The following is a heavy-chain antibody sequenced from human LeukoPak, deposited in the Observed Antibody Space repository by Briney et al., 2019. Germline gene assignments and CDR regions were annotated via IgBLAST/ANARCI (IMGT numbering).Heavy chain of an antibody. Sequence: PGGSLRLSCAASGFTFSSYSMNWVRQAPGKGLEWVSYISSSSSTIYYADSVKGRFTISRDNAKNSLFLQMNSLRAEDKAVYYCARDLPTMFEIDPWGQGTLVTVSS. D-gene: IGHD1-14*01. V-gene: IGHV3-48*01. CDR1: GFTFSSYS. CDR2: ISSSSSTI. J-gene: IGHJ5*02. CDR3: ARDLPTMFEIDP.